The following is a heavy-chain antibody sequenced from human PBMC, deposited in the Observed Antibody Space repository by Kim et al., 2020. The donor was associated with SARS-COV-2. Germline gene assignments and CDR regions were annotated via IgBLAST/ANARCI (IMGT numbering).Heavy chain of an antibody. V-gene: IGHV3-48*02. D-gene: IGHD1-26*01. J-gene: IGHJ6*02. Sequence: GGSLRLSCAASGFTFSSYSMNWVRQAPGKGLEWVSYISSSSSTIYYADSVKGRFTISSDNAKNSLYLQMNSLSDEDTAVYYCARGEGELSPPWFYYYYGMDVWGQGTTVTVSS. CDR3: ARGEGELSPPWFYYYYGMDV. CDR1: GFTFSSYS. CDR2: ISSSSSTI.